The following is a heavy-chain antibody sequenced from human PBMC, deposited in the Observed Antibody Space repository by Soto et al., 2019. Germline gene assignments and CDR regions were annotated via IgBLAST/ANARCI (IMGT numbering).Heavy chain of an antibody. CDR1: GFTFSTYW. Sequence: EVQLVESGGGLVQPGGSLRLSCAASGFTFSTYWMHWVRQVPGKGLVWVSRINSDGSTTSYADSVKGRFTISRDNAKNTLVLQMHSLRAGDTAVYYRAGGGAPLPAWGQGTLGTVSS. V-gene: IGHV3-74*01. D-gene: IGHD3-16*01. CDR2: INSDGSTT. CDR3: AGGGAPLPA. J-gene: IGHJ5*02.